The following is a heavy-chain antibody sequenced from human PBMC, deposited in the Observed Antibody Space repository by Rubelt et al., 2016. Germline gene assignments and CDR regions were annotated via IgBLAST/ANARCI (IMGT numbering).Heavy chain of an antibody. V-gene: IGHV4-39*01. D-gene: IGHD4-17*01. Sequence: QLQLQESGPGLVKPSETLSLTCTVSGGSITRNNYNWGWIRQTPEKGLEWIGSIGYTGSTYYNPSLKSRVTISVETSRNQFSLQLSSVTAADTAVYFCARHVGHDDGTKMGVDDWGQGTLVTVSS. CDR2: IGYTGST. J-gene: IGHJ4*02. CDR3: ARHVGHDDGTKMGVDD. CDR1: GGSITRNNYN.